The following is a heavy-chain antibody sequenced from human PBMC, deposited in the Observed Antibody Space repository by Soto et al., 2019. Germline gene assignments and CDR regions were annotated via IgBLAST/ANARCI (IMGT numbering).Heavy chain of an antibody. D-gene: IGHD6-19*01. CDR3: AKDLGAVYGTPDY. CDR2: ISAGGGQT. Sequence: EVQLLESGGDLVQPGGSLRLSCAASGFTFKNYAMTWVRQAPGKGLEWVSSISAGGGQTYYADSVRGRFTISRDNPKNSLFLLMNSLRPEDTAVYFCAKDLGAVYGTPDYWGQGTLVPVSS. CDR1: GFTFKNYA. V-gene: IGHV3-23*01. J-gene: IGHJ4*02.